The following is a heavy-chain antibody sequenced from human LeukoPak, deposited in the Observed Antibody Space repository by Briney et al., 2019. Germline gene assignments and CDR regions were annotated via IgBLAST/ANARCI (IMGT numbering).Heavy chain of an antibody. CDR3: ARVGTQGGSGWRSSYYFDY. CDR1: GYTFTSYG. CDR2: ISAYNGNT. V-gene: IGHV1-18*01. J-gene: IGHJ4*02. Sequence: ASVKVSCKASGYTFTSYGISWVRQAPGQGLEWMGWISAYNGNTNYAQKLQGRVTMTTDTSTSTAYMELRSLRSDDTAVYYCARVGTQGGSGWRSSYYFDYWGQGTLVTVSS. D-gene: IGHD6-19*01.